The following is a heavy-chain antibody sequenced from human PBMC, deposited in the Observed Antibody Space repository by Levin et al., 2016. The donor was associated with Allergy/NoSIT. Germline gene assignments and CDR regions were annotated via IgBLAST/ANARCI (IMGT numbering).Heavy chain of an antibody. Sequence: GESLKISCAASGFTFSSYGMHWVRQAPGKGLEWVAVIWYDGSNKYYADSVKGRFTISRDNSKNTLYLQMNSLRAEDTAVYYCARRGMVYAIGYYYGMDVWGQGTTVTVSS. CDR1: GFTFSSYG. V-gene: IGHV3-33*01. CDR2: IWYDGSNK. CDR3: ARRGMVYAIGYYYGMDV. D-gene: IGHD2-8*01. J-gene: IGHJ6*02.